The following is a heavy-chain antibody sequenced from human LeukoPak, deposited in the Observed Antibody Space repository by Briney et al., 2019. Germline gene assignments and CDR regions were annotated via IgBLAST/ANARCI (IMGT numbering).Heavy chain of an antibody. CDR3: ARLYRYGYLRPDSYYFDY. CDR2: ISAYNGRT. CDR1: GYTFTSYG. Sequence: GASVKVSCKASGYTFTSYGISWVRQAPGQGLEWMGWISAYNGRTYYAQNLQGRVTMTTDTATSTAYMELRSLRSDDTAVYYCARLYRYGYLRPDSYYFDYWGQGTLVTVSS. J-gene: IGHJ4*02. V-gene: IGHV1-18*01. D-gene: IGHD5-18*01.